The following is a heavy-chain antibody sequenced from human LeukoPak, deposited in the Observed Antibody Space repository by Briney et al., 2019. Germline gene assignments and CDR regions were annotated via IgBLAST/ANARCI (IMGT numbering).Heavy chain of an antibody. Sequence: GGSLRLSCAASGFTFSSYAMSWVRQAPGKGLEWVSAISGSGGSTYYADSVKGRFTISRDNSKNTLYLQMNSLRAEDTAVYYCAKDPYDILTPNWFDPWGQGTLVTVSS. V-gene: IGHV3-23*01. J-gene: IGHJ5*02. D-gene: IGHD3-9*01. CDR3: AKDPYDILTPNWFDP. CDR1: GFTFSSYA. CDR2: ISGSGGST.